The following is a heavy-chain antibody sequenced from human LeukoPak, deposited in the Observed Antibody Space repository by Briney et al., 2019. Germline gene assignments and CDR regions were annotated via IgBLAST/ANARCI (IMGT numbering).Heavy chain of an antibody. CDR1: GSTFSDYY. CDR3: ARRAASSGGSWLLPYYYYYGMDV. V-gene: IGHV3-11*01. J-gene: IGHJ6*02. CDR2: ISSSGSTI. D-gene: IGHD2-15*01. Sequence: TGGSLRLSCAASGSTFSDYYMSWIRQAPGKGLQWVSYISSSGSTIYYADSVKGRFTISRDNAKNSLYLQMNSLRAEDTAVYYCARRAASSGGSWLLPYYYYYGMDVWGQGTTVTVSS.